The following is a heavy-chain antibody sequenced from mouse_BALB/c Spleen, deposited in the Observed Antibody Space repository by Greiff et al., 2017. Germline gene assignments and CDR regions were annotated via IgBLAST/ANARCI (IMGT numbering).Heavy chain of an antibody. Sequence: VKLMESGPGLVAPSQSLSITCTVSGFSLTSYGVHWVRQPPGKGLEWLGVIWAGGSTNYNSALMSRLSISKDNSKSQVFLKMNSLQTDDTAMYYCARESLLLRSYAMDYWGQGTSVTVSS. CDR1: GFSLTSYG. CDR3: ARESLLLRSYAMDY. J-gene: IGHJ4*01. CDR2: IWAGGST. V-gene: IGHV2-9*02. D-gene: IGHD1-1*01.